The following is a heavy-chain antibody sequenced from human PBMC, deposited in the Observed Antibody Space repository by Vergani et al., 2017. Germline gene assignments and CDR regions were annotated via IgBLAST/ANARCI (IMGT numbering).Heavy chain of an antibody. V-gene: IGHV3-9*01. CDR1: GFTFSSYA. D-gene: IGHD3-9*01. CDR2: ISWNSGSV. J-gene: IGHJ6*03. CDR3: AKSTGSYSYYYMDV. Sequence: EVQLLESGGGLVQPGGSLRLSCAASGFTFSSYAMSWVRQAPGKGLEWVSGISWNSGSVGYADSVKGRFTISRDNAKNSLYLQMNSLGAEDTALYYCAKSTGSYSYYYMDVWGKGTTVTVSS.